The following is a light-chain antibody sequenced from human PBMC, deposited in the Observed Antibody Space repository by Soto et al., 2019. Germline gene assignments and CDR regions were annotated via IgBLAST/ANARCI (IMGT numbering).Light chain of an antibody. Sequence: DIQMTQSPSTLSASVGDRITITCRASQSINPWLAWYQQQPGEAPQLLIYDVSSLAMGVPSRYSSSGSGTEFTLTISSLEPDDFATYYCQQYQTYSRTFGQGTKVEVK. V-gene: IGKV1-5*03. CDR3: QQYQTYSRT. J-gene: IGKJ1*01. CDR1: QSINPW. CDR2: DVS.